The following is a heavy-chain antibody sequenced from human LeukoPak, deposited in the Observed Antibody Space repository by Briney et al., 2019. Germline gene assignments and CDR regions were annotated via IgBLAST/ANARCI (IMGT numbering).Heavy chain of an antibody. D-gene: IGHD3-22*01. CDR3: AREPRDLYDSSGYYYSEGY. Sequence: ASVKVSCKASGYTFTSYAISWVRQAPGQGLEWMGGIIPIFGTANYAQKFQGRVTITTDESTSTAYMELSSLRSEDTAVYYCAREPRDLYDSSGYYYSEGYWGQGTLVTVSS. CDR1: GYTFTSYA. V-gene: IGHV1-69*05. CDR2: IIPIFGTA. J-gene: IGHJ4*02.